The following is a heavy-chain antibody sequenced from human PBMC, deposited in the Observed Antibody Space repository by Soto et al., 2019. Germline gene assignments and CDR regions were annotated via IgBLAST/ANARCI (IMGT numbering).Heavy chain of an antibody. V-gene: IGHV4-34*01. CDR3: ARGKPSGYRFGPRNFFYYGLDV. CDR1: SSSLCYHY. CDR2: VHPSGST. D-gene: IGHD5-18*01. J-gene: IGHJ6*02. Sequence: SETLSLTCVFFSSSLCYHYWAWIRQSPDKGLKWIGEVHPSGSTDYNPSLKSRLTLSLDTSKNQFSLKVASVTAADTAVYFCARGKPSGYRFGPRNFFYYGLDVWGPGTTVTVSS.